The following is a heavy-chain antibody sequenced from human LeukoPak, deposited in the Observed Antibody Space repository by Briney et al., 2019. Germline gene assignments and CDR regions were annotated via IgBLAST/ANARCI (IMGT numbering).Heavy chain of an antibody. CDR2: IYYSGST. D-gene: IGHD3-10*01. Sequence: SETLSLTCTVSGGSVSSGSYYWSWIRQPPGKGLEWIGYIYYSGSTNYNPSLKSRVTISVDTSKNQFSLKVTSVTTADTAVYYCARRGGSGRSFDYWGQGTLVTVSS. CDR3: ARRGGSGRSFDY. V-gene: IGHV4-61*01. CDR1: GGSVSSGSYY. J-gene: IGHJ4*02.